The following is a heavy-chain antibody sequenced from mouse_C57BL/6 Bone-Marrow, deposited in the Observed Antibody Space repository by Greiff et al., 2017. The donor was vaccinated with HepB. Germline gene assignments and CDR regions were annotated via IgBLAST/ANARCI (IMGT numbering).Heavy chain of an antibody. Sequence: DVKLVESGPGLVKPSQSLSLTCSVTGYSITSGYYWNWIRQFPGNKLEWMGYISYDGSNNYNPSLKNRISITRDTSKNQFFLKLNSVTTEDTATYYCARYWYYFDYWGQGTTLTVSS. CDR2: ISYDGSN. V-gene: IGHV3-6*01. CDR1: GYSITSGYY. D-gene: IGHD4-1*01. J-gene: IGHJ2*01. CDR3: ARYWYYFDY.